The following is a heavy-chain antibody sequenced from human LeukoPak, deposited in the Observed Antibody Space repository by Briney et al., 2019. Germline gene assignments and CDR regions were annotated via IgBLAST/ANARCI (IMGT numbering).Heavy chain of an antibody. V-gene: IGHV3-11*01. Sequence: PGGSLRLSCAGSGFTFSNSYMSWIRQAPGKGLEWVSYISDSGTSIYYAESVKGRFTISRDNAKNSLYLQMNSVRAEDTAVYYCARRFRYHDAWISYYHFDYCGQGTLVTVSS. D-gene: IGHD3-3*01. CDR3: ARRFRYHDAWISYYHFDY. J-gene: IGHJ4*02. CDR2: ISDSGTSI. CDR1: GFTFSNSY.